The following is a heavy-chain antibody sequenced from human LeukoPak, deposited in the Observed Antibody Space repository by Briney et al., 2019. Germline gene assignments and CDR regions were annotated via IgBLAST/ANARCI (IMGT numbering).Heavy chain of an antibody. CDR3: ARRGPGAHCSSTSCRHKGWFDP. Sequence: SETLSLTCAVYGGSFSGYYWSWIRQPPGKGLEWIGEINHSGSTNYNPYLKSRVTISVDTSKNQFSLKLSSVTAADTAVYYCARRGPGAHCSSTSCRHKGWFDPWGQGTLVTVSS. V-gene: IGHV4-34*01. CDR2: INHSGST. CDR1: GGSFSGYY. D-gene: IGHD2-2*01. J-gene: IGHJ5*02.